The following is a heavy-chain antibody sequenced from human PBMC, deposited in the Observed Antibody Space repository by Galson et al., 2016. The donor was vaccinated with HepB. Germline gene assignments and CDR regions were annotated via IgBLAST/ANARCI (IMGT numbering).Heavy chain of an antibody. CDR2: MSPNSGRT. CDR1: EDSFNTFD. J-gene: IGHJ4*02. Sequence: SVKVSCKVSEDSFNTFDINWVRLASGQGLEWLGWMSPNSGRTTYAQRFQDRISMTRNTSIHTAYLELRSLTSEDTAVYFCARVQLGGGLWLDYFDYWGQGTQVTVSA. D-gene: IGHD7-27*01. CDR3: ARVQLGGGLWLDYFDY. V-gene: IGHV1-8*01.